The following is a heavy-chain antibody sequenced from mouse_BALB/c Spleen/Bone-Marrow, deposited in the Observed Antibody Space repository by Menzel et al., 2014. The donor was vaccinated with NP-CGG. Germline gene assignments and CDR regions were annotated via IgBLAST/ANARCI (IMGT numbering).Heavy chain of an antibody. D-gene: IGHD2-3*01. CDR1: GFNIKDTH. Sequence: EVQLQQSGAELVKPGASVKLSCTPSGFNIKDTHMHWVKQRPEQGLEWIGRIDPANGNTKYDPNFQGKATITADTSSNTAYLQLSSLTSEDTAVYYCARWLLNYYAMDYWGQGTSVTVSS. V-gene: IGHV14-3*02. J-gene: IGHJ4*01. CDR2: IDPANGNT. CDR3: ARWLLNYYAMDY.